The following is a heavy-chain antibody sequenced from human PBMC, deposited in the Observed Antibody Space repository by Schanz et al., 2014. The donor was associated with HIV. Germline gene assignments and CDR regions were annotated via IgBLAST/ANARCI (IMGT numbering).Heavy chain of an antibody. CDR1: GFTFDAYT. J-gene: IGHJ4*02. V-gene: IGHV3-21*06. CDR2: INSGGGDK. Sequence: EVQLVESGGGLVHPGGSLRLSCVVSGFTFDAYTMNWVRQAPGKGLEWVSSINSGGGDKLYANSMKGRFTISRDNAKNSLYLQMNSLRAEDTAVYYCASTRERYSGATSGFDYWGQGTLVTVST. D-gene: IGHD1-26*01. CDR3: ASTRERYSGATSGFDY.